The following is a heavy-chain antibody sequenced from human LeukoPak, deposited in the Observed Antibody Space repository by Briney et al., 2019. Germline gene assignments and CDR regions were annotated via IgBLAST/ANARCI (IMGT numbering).Heavy chain of an antibody. CDR1: GLTFSNYG. CDR3: ARDYDFWSGYNYFDY. J-gene: IGHJ4*02. Sequence: ASVKVSCKASGLTFSNYGITWVRQAPGQGLEWVGWISAYDGNTNYAQKLQGRVTMTTDTSASTAYMELRSLRSDDTAVYYCARDYDFWSGYNYFDYWGQGTLVTVSS. V-gene: IGHV1-18*01. D-gene: IGHD3-3*01. CDR2: ISAYDGNT.